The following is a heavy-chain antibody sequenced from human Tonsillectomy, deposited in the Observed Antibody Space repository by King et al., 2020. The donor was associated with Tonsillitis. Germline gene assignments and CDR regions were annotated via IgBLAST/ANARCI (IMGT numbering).Heavy chain of an antibody. J-gene: IGHJ4*02. CDR1: GYTFTSYF. CDR2: INPSGGDT. V-gene: IGHV1-46*03. D-gene: IGHD3-16*01. Sequence: QLVQSGAEVKKPGASVKVSCKTSGYTFTSYFIHWVRQAPGQGLEWMGIINPSGGDTIYAQSFQDRVTLTRDTSTSAVYMELISLRSEDTAVYYCARGGRAQYNNNFYFDSRGPGALVTGSS. CDR3: ARGGRAQYNNNFYFDS.